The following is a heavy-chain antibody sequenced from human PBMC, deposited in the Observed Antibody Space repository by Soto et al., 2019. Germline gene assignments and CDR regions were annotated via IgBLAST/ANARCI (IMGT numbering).Heavy chain of an antibody. CDR2: IDWDDDK. V-gene: IGHV2-70*11. J-gene: IGHJ4*02. D-gene: IGHD3-16*02. CDR3: ARMITFGGVIVLDY. CDR1: GFSLSTSGMC. Sequence: SGPTLVNPTQTLTLTCTFSGFSLSTSGMCVSWIRQPPGKALEWLARIDWDDDKYYSTSLKTRLTISKDTSKNQVVLTMTNMDPVDTATYYCARMITFGGVIVLDYWGQGTLVTVSS.